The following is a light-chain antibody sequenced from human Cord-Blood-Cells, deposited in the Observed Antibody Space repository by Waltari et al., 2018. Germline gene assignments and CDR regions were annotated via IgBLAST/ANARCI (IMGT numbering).Light chain of an antibody. CDR3: QQSYSTPHT. V-gene: IGKV1-39*01. CDR1: QSISSY. J-gene: IGKJ2*01. CDR2: AAA. Sequence: DIQMTQSPSSLSASVGDRVTITCRASQSISSYLNWYQQKPGKAPKLLIHAAASLQSGAPSRFSGSGSGTDFTLTISSLQPEDVATYYCQQSYSTPHTFGQGTKLEIK.